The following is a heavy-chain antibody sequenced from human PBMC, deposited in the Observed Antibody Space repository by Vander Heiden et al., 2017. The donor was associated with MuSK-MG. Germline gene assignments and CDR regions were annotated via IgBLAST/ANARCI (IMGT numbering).Heavy chain of an antibody. CDR3: AKDAISSWYREAYYFDY. CDR1: GFTFSSCA. D-gene: IGHD6-13*01. CDR2: ISGSGGST. J-gene: IGHJ4*02. Sequence: EVQLVESGGGLVQPGGSLRISCAASGFTFSSCAMSWVGQAPGKGLEWVSAISGSGGSTYYADSVKGRVTISRDNSKNTLYLQMNSLRAEDTAVYYCAKDAISSWYREAYYFDYWGQGTMVTVYS. V-gene: IGHV3-23*04.